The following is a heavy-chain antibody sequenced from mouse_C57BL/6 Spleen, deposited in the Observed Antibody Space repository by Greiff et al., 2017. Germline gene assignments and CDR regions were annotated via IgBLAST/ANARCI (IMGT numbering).Heavy chain of an antibody. J-gene: IGHJ3*01. CDR2: IRSKSNNYAT. CDR1: GFSFNTYA. CDR3: VRQSDPAWFAY. Sequence: EVQLVESGGGLVQPKGSLKLSCAASGFSFNTYAMNWVRQAPGKGLEWVARIRSKSNNYATYYADSVKDRFTISRDDSESMLYLQMNNLKTEDTAMYYCVRQSDPAWFAYWGQGTLVTVSA. V-gene: IGHV10-1*01.